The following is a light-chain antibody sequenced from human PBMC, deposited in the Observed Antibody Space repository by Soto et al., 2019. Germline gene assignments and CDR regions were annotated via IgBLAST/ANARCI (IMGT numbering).Light chain of an antibody. Sequence: EIVLTQSPGTLSSSPGERATLSCRASQSVSSSFLAWYQQKPGQAPRLLIYGASNRATGVPDRFSGSGSGTDFTLTISRLEPEDFAVYYCQQYGNSPSWTFGQGTKVDIK. V-gene: IGKV3-20*01. CDR2: GAS. CDR1: QSVSSSF. CDR3: QQYGNSPSWT. J-gene: IGKJ1*01.